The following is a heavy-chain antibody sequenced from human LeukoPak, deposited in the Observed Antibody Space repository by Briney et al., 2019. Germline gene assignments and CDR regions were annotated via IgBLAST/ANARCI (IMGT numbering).Heavy chain of an antibody. CDR1: GYTFTSYG. J-gene: IGHJ6*02. CDR3: ARDAGTTSYYYYYGMDV. CDR2: ISAYSGNT. V-gene: IGHV1-18*01. Sequence: ASVKVSCKASGYTFTSYGISWVRQAPGQGLEWMGWISAYSGNTNYAQKLQGRVTMTTDTSTSTAYMELRSLRSDDTAVYYCARDAGTTSYYYYYGMDVWGQGTTVTVSS. D-gene: IGHD1-7*01.